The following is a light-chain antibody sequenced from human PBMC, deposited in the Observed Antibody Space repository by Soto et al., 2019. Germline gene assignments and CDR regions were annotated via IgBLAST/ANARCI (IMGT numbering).Light chain of an antibody. V-gene: IGLV1-44*01. J-gene: IGLJ1*01. Sequence: QSVLTQPPSASGTPGQRVTISCSGSTSNIGSNAVNWYQQLPGTAPKLLIYSNDQRPSGVPARFSGSKSGTSASLAISGVQSEDEADYYCAAWDDSLNGLYVFGTGTKLTVL. CDR2: SND. CDR3: AAWDDSLNGLYV. CDR1: TSNIGSNA.